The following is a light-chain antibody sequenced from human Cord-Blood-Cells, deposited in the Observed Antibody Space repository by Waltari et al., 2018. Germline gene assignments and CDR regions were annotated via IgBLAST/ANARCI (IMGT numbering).Light chain of an antibody. V-gene: IGKV3-15*01. CDR3: QQYNNWPIT. CDR2: GAS. J-gene: IGKJ5*01. CDR1: QSVSSN. Sequence: VITQSPATLSVSPGERATLSCRASQSVSSNLAWDQQKPGQAPRLLIYGASTRATGIPARFSGSGSGTEFTLTISSLQSEDFAVYYCQQYNNWPITFGQGTRLEIK.